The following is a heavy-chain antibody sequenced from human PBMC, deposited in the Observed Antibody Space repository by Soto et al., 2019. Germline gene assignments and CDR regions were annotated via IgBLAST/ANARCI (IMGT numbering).Heavy chain of an antibody. Sequence: QVQLVQSGAEVKKPGASVKVSCKASGYSFSTYDINWVRQAAGQGLEWMGWVNPKSGNTDYGQRFRGRVIMTSNTSISTAYMELSARTPEDTAGYYGARPYCDSTSCYTDWFDPWGQGTMVTVSS. V-gene: IGHV1-8*01. J-gene: IGHJ5*02. D-gene: IGHD2-2*02. CDR2: VNPKSGNT. CDR1: GYSFSTYD. CDR3: ARPYCDSTSCYTDWFDP.